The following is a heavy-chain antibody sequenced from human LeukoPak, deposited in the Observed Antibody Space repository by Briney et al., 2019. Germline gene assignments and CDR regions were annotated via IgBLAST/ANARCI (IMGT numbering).Heavy chain of an antibody. CDR2: IGGRGGST. Sequence: PGGSLKLSCAASGFRFSDYTMTWVRQAPGKGPEWVSAIGGRGGSTYYADSLGGRSTISRDNSQDLVYLQMNSLKVEDTATYYCGKEGGAWGQGTKVTVSS. CDR3: GKEGGA. CDR1: GFRFSDYT. J-gene: IGHJ5*02. D-gene: IGHD3-16*01. V-gene: IGHV3-23*01.